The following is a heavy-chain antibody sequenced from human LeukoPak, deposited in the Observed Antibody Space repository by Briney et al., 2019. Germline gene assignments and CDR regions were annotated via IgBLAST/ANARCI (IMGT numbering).Heavy chain of an antibody. V-gene: IGHV4-59*01. J-gene: IGHJ6*03. CDR2: IYYSGST. CDR3: ARGGYSYGNYYYYYMDV. D-gene: IGHD5-18*01. Sequence: SETLSLTCTVSGGSISSYYWSWLRQPPGKGLEWIGYIYYSGSTNYNPSLKSRVTISVDPSKNQFSLKLSSVTAADTAVYYCARGGYSYGNYYYYYMDVWGKGTTVTVSS. CDR1: GGSISSYY.